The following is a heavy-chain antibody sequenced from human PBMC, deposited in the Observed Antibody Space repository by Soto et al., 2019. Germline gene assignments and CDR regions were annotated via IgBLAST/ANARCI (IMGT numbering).Heavy chain of an antibody. Sequence: PGGSLRLSCAASGFTFSSYSMNWVRQAPGKGLEWVSYISSSSSAIYYADSVKGRFTVSRDNARNSLYLQMNSLRAEDTAVYYCARDLSWGSNWYYYMDVWGKGTTVTSP. J-gene: IGHJ6*03. V-gene: IGHV3-48*01. CDR3: ARDLSWGSNWYYYMDV. CDR2: ISSSSSAI. CDR1: GFTFSSYS. D-gene: IGHD7-27*01.